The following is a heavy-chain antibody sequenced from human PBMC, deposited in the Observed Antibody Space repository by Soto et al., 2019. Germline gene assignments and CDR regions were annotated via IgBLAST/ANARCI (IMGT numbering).Heavy chain of an antibody. J-gene: IGHJ6*02. D-gene: IGHD6-13*01. V-gene: IGHV1-58*01. Sequence: ASVKVSCKASGFTFTNSAVQWVRQARGQRLEWIGWIVVGSGNTNYAQKFQERVTITRDMSTSTAYMELSSLRSEDTAVYYCAAGISSSSWYSYYYGMDVWGQGTTVTVSS. CDR1: GFTFTNSA. CDR2: IVVGSGNT. CDR3: AAGISSSSWYSYYYGMDV.